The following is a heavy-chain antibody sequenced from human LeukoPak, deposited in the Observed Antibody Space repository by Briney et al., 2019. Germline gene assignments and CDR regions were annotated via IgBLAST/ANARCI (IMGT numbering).Heavy chain of an antibody. CDR3: ARDLRLGSGDY. CDR1: GFSFSNYW. V-gene: IGHV3-7*01. CDR2: VKQDGCEQ. Sequence: GGSLRLSCVGSGFSFSNYWMSWVRQAPGKGLEWVANVKQDGCEQYYVDSVKGRFTISRDNAKNSLYLQMNSLRAEDTAVYYCARDLRLGSGDYWGQGTLVTVSS. D-gene: IGHD3-10*01. J-gene: IGHJ4*02.